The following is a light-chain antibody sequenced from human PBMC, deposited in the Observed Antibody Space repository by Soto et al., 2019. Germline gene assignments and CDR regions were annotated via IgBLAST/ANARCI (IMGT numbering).Light chain of an antibody. J-gene: IGLJ3*02. CDR1: SSVVGGYNY. CDR2: DVS. CDR3: TSYTSISTWV. V-gene: IGLV2-14*03. Sequence: QSALTQPASVSGSPGQSITISCTGTSSVVGGYNYVSWYQQHPGKAPKLMIYDVSNRPSGVSNRFSGSKSGNTASLTISGLQADDEADYYCTSYTSISTWVFGGGTQLTVL.